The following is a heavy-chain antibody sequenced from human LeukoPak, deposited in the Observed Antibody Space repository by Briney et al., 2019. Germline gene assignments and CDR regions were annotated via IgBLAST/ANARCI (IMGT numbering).Heavy chain of an antibody. Sequence: GGSLRLSCSASGFTFSSYAMHWVRQAPGKGLEYVSAISSNGGSTYYADSVKGRFTISRDNSKNTLYLQMSSLRAEDTAVYYCVKIDLGSYDYGDYESGYYGMGVWGQGTTVTVSS. CDR3: VKIDLGSYDYGDYESGYYGMGV. J-gene: IGHJ6*02. CDR2: ISSNGGST. V-gene: IGHV3-64D*06. D-gene: IGHD4-17*01. CDR1: GFTFSSYA.